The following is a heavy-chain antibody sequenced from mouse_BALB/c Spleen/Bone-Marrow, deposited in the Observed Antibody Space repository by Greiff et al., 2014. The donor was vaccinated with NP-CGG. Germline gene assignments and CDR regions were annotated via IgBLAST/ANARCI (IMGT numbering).Heavy chain of an antibody. CDR2: IYPGSGST. J-gene: IGHJ4*01. CDR3: TRSLVRRDHYYAMDY. Sequence: LQQPGSELVRPGASVKLSCKASGYTFTSYWMHWVKQRPGQGLEWIGNIYPGSGSTNYDEKFKSKATLTVATASSSAYMQLSSLTSEDSAVYYCTRSLVRRDHYYAMDYWGQGTSVTVSS. D-gene: IGHD2-14*01. V-gene: IGHV1S22*01. CDR1: GYTFTSYW.